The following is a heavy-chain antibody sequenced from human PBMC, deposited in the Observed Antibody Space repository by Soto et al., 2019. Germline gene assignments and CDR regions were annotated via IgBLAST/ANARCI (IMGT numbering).Heavy chain of an antibody. D-gene: IGHD1-26*01. J-gene: IGHJ4*02. V-gene: IGHV3-20*04. CDR3: ARDWGYNGSHPDY. CDR2: INWNGGSI. CDR1: GFTFDDFG. Sequence: GGSLRLSCAASGFTFDDFGMTWVRQAPGKGLEWVSGINWNGGSIAYADSVKGRFTISRDNAKNSLYLQMNSLRAEDTALYYCARDWGYNGSHPDYWGQGTLVTVSS.